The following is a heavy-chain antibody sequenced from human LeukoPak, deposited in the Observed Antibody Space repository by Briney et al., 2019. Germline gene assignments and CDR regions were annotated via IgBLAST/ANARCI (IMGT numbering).Heavy chain of an antibody. CDR2: INPNSGAT. J-gene: IGHJ1*01. V-gene: IGHV1-2*02. CDR1: GYTFTGYY. D-gene: IGHD3-22*01. Sequence: GASVKVSCKASGYTFTGYYMHWVRQAPGQGLEWMGWINPNSGATNYAQKFQGRVTMTRDTSISTAYMELSRLRSDDTAVYYCARGYYDSSGLEYFQHWGQGTLVTVSS. CDR3: ARGYYDSSGLEYFQH.